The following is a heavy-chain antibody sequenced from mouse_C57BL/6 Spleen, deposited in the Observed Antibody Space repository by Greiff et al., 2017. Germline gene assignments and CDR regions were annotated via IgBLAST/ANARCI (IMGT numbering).Heavy chain of an antibody. CDR3: AKFDYLGAWFAY. V-gene: IGHV2-4*01. J-gene: IGHJ3*01. CDR1: GFSLTSYG. CDR2: IWSGGST. Sequence: QVQLQQSGPGLVQPSQSLSITCTVSGFSLTSYGVHWVRQPPGKGLEWLGVIWSGGSTDYNAAFISRLSISKDNSKSQVFFKMNSLRADDTAIYYCAKFDYLGAWFAYWGQGTLVTVSA. D-gene: IGHD2-4*01.